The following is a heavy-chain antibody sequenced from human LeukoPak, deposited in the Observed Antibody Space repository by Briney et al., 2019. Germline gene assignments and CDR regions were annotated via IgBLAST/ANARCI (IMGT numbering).Heavy chain of an antibody. CDR1: GSTFSSYA. V-gene: IGHV1-69*06. CDR2: IIPFCGRS. D-gene: IGHD2-15*01. J-gene: IGHJ6*03. CDR3: ARANPGLRYCSGGSCYSGTLKGNYYMDV. Sequence: SGKVSCKASGSTFSSYAISWVGPAPGQGLGGIGGIIPFCGRSNYAQEIQGRVTITAAKSTSTASMELRRLRSEGAAAYYCARANPGLRYCSGGSCYSGTLKGNYYMDVWGKGSTVSGSS.